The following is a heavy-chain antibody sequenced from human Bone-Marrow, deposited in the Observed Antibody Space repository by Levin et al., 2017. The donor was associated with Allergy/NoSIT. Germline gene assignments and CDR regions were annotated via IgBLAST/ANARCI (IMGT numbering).Heavy chain of an antibody. D-gene: IGHD3-22*01. J-gene: IGHJ6*02. CDR3: TTPYYYDSSGAYGMDV. CDR2: IKSKTDGGTT. CDR1: GFTFSNAW. V-gene: IGHV3-15*01. Sequence: LSLTCAASGFTFSNAWMSWVRQAPGKGLEWVGRIKSKTDGGTTDYAAPVKGRFTISRDDSKNTLYLQMNSLKTEDTAVYYCTTPYYYDSSGAYGMDVWGQGTTVTVSS.